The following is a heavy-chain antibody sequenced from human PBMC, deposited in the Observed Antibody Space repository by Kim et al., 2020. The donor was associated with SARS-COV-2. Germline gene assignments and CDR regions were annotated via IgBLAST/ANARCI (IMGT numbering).Heavy chain of an antibody. CDR3: ARRSGIHTHWFDP. Sequence: GESLKISCKGSGYSFTSYWISWVRQMPGKGLEWMGRIDPSNSYTNYSPSFQGHVTISADKSISTAYLQWSSLKASDTAMYYCARRSGIHTHWFDPWGQGTLVTVSS. D-gene: IGHD1-26*01. J-gene: IGHJ5*02. CDR1: GYSFTSYW. V-gene: IGHV5-10-1*01. CDR2: IDPSNSYT.